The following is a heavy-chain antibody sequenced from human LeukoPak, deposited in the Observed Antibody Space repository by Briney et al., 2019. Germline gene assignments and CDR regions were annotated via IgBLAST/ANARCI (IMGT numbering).Heavy chain of an antibody. J-gene: IGHJ5*02. Sequence: SETLSLTCTVSGYSISSGYFWGWIRQPPGKGLEWIGNIYHSGSTYYNPSLKIRVTISADTSKNQFSLKLSSVTAADTAVYYCTRVRYYGSGKHNIWFDPWGQGTLVTVSS. V-gene: IGHV4-38-2*02. CDR2: IYHSGST. D-gene: IGHD3-10*01. CDR1: GYSISSGYF. CDR3: TRVRYYGSGKHNIWFDP.